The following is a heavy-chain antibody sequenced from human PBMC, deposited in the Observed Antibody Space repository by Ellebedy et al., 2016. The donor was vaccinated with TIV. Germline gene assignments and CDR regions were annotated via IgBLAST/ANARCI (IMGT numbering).Heavy chain of an antibody. Sequence: SETLSLXXTVSGGSISRSSYYLGWFRKPPGKGLEWIGSIYYSGSTNYNPSLKSRVTISVDTSKNQFSLKLSSVTAADTAVYYCARDKGFSGYVDYWGQGTLVTVSS. CDR3: ARDKGFSGYVDY. D-gene: IGHD3-22*01. CDR1: GGSISRSSYY. V-gene: IGHV4-39*07. CDR2: IYYSGST. J-gene: IGHJ4*02.